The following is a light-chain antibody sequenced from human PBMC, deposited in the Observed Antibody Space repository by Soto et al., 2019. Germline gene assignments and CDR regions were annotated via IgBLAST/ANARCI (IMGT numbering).Light chain of an antibody. V-gene: IGKV1-12*01. Sequence: DTQMTQSPSSVSASVGDRVTITCRASQSIGRWLAWYQQKPGRAPKLLIYAASSLQGGVPSRFSGSGSGTEFTLTISSLQPEDFATYYCQQLSYYPRTFGQGTKLEIK. CDR2: AAS. CDR3: QQLSYYPRT. J-gene: IGKJ2*01. CDR1: QSIGRW.